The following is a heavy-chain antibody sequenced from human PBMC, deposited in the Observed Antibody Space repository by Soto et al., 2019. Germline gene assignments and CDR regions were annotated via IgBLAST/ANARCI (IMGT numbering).Heavy chain of an antibody. J-gene: IGHJ3*02. Sequence: GGSLRLSCAASGFTFSTYAMHWVRQAPGKGLEWVAVISYDGSNKYYADPVKGRFTISRDNSKNTLYLQMNSLRAEDTAVYYCAKIRDDFEIWGQGTMVTVSS. CDR2: ISYDGSNK. D-gene: IGHD3-10*01. CDR3: AKIRDDFEI. CDR1: GFTFSTYA. V-gene: IGHV3-30*18.